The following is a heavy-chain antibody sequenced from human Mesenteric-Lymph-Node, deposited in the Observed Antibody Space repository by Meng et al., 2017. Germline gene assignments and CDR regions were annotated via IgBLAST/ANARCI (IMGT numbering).Heavy chain of an antibody. Sequence: QVQLVESGGGVVQPGRSLRLSCGASGFNFSNYGIHWVRQAPGKGLEWVAVISHDGSNKYYAESVKGRFTVSRDNSKNTLFLQMDSLRAEDTALYFCAKNYHYSGSGGPLHYWGQGTLVTVSS. V-gene: IGHV3-30*18. CDR1: GFNFSNYG. CDR2: ISHDGSNK. D-gene: IGHD3-10*01. CDR3: AKNYHYSGSGGPLHY. J-gene: IGHJ4*02.